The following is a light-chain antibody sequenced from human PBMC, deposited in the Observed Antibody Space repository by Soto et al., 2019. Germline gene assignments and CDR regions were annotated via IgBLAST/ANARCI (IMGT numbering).Light chain of an antibody. CDR3: QQYGGSPFT. CDR1: QSVSVNS. CDR2: AAS. J-gene: IGKJ3*01. V-gene: IGKV3-20*01. Sequence: EIVLTQSPGTLSLSPGERATLSCRASQSVSVNSLAWYQQKGGQAPRLLIYAASTRATGVSDRFSGTGSGTDFALTISRLETDDSAVYYCQQYGGSPFTVGPGTKVDIK.